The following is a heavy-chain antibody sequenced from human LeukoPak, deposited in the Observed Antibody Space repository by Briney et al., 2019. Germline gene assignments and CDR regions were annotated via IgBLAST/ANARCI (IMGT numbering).Heavy chain of an antibody. Sequence: GGSLRLSRAASGFTFSSYGMHWVRQAPGKGLEWVAFIRYDGSNKYYADSVKGRFTISRDNSKNTLYLQMNSLRAEDTAVYYCAEDLPIAAAGTGYYFDYWGQGTLVTVSS. D-gene: IGHD6-13*01. CDR2: IRYDGSNK. J-gene: IGHJ4*02. CDR1: GFTFSSYG. CDR3: AEDLPIAAAGTGYYFDY. V-gene: IGHV3-30*02.